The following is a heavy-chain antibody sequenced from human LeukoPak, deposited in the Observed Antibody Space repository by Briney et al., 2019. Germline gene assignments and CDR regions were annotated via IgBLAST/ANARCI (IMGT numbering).Heavy chain of an antibody. V-gene: IGHV4-34*01. CDR1: GGSFSGYY. Sequence: PSETLSLTCAVYGGSFSGYYWSWIRQPPGKGLEWIGEINHSGSTNYSPSLKSRVTISVDTSKNQFSLKLSSVTAADTAVYYCARGPQDFDFHYYYGMDVWGQGTTVTVSS. CDR3: ARGPQDFDFHYYYGMDV. D-gene: IGHD3-9*01. CDR2: INHSGST. J-gene: IGHJ6*02.